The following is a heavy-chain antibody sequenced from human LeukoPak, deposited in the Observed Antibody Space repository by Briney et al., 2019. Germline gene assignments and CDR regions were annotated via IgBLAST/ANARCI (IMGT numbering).Heavy chain of an antibody. J-gene: IGHJ5*02. CDR1: GGSLSGYY. Sequence: PSETLSLTCAVYGGSLSGYYWSWIRQPPGKGLEWIGEINHSGSTNYNPSLKSRVTISVDTSKNQFSLKLSSVTAADTAVYYCARGSHTGYYRALRWFDPWGQGTLVTVSS. V-gene: IGHV4-34*01. CDR3: ARGSHTGYYRALRWFDP. D-gene: IGHD3-9*01. CDR2: INHSGST.